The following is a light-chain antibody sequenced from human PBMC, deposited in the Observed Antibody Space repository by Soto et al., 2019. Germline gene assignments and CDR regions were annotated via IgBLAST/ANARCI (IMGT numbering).Light chain of an antibody. CDR2: GAS. Sequence: EIVLTQSPGTLSLSPGERATLSCRASQSVSSSYLAWYQQKPGQAPRLLIYGASSRATGIPDRFSGSGSGNSFTRTISRLEPEDFDMYYCQQYGSSPVTFGQGTKVEIK. CDR3: QQYGSSPVT. J-gene: IGKJ1*01. CDR1: QSVSSSY. V-gene: IGKV3-20*01.